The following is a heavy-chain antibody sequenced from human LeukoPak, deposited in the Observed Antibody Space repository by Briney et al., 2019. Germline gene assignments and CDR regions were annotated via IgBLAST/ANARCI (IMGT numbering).Heavy chain of an antibody. CDR3: ARDGYSYGSRPHYYYGMDV. V-gene: IGHV1-2*02. Sequence: ASVKVSCKASGYTFTSYYMHWVRQAPGQGLEWMGWINPNSGGTNYAQKFQGRVTMTRDTSISTAYMELSRLRSDDTAVYYCARDGYSYGSRPHYYYGMDVWGQGTTVTVSS. J-gene: IGHJ6*02. D-gene: IGHD5-18*01. CDR2: INPNSGGT. CDR1: GYTFTSYY.